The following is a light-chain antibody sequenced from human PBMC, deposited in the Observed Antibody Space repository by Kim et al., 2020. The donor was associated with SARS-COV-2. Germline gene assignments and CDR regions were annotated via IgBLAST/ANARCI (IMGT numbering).Light chain of an antibody. J-gene: IGKJ2*01. CDR2: WAS. CDR1: QSVLYSSNNKNY. CDR3: QQYYGRPYT. V-gene: IGKV4-1*01. Sequence: DIVMTQSPDSLAVSLGERATINCKSSQSVLYSSNNKNYLAWYQQKPGQPPKLLIYWASTRESGVPDRFTGSGSGTDFTLTISSLQAEDVAVYYCQQYYGRPYTFGQGTKLEI.